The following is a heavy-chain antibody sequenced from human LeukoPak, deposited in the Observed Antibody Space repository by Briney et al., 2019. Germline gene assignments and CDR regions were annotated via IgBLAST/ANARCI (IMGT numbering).Heavy chain of an antibody. Sequence: GGSLILSCAASGFTFSSYEMNWVRQAPGKGREWVSYISSSGSTIYYADSVKGRFTISRDNAKNSLYLQMNSLRAEDTAVYYCARVLAVAVSLDYWGQGTLVTVSS. V-gene: IGHV3-48*03. CDR1: GFTFSSYE. CDR3: ARVLAVAVSLDY. CDR2: ISSSGSTI. J-gene: IGHJ4*02. D-gene: IGHD6-19*01.